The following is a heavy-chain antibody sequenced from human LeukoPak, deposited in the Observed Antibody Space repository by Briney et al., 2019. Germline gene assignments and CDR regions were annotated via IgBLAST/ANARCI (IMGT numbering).Heavy chain of an antibody. V-gene: IGHV3-49*04. D-gene: IGHD6-19*01. J-gene: IGHJ6*03. CDR2: IRSKAYGGTT. CDR3: TRVGIAVAATGYYFMDV. CDR1: GFTFGDYA. Sequence: PGRSLRLSCTASGFTFGDYAMSWVRQAPGKGLEWVGFIRSKAYGGTTEYAASVKGSFTMSRHDSKSIAYLQMNSLKTEDTGVYYCTRVGIAVAATGYYFMDVWGKETTVTVFS.